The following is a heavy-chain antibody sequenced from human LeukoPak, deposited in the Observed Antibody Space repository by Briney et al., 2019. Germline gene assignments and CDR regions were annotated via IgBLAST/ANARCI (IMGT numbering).Heavy chain of an antibody. J-gene: IGHJ4*02. CDR3: AKGNTDILVVPDAWSDF. V-gene: IGHV3-21*04. D-gene: IGHD2-2*01. Sequence: GGSLRLSCVASGFIFETYNMHWGRQAPGKGLEWVSSISRSGSYIYYADSLKGRFTISRDNAKNSLYLQMNSLRAEDTALYYCAKGNTDILVVPDAWSDFWGQGALVTVSS. CDR2: ISRSGSYI. CDR1: GFIFETYN.